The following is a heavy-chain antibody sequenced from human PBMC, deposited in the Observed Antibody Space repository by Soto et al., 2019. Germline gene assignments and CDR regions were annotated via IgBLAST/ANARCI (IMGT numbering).Heavy chain of an antibody. CDR2: IYTSGST. V-gene: IGHV4-4*07. Sequence: SETLSLTCTVSGGSISSYYWSWIRQPAGKGLEWIGRIYTSGSTNYNPSLKSRVTMSVDTSKNQFSLKLSPVTAADTAVYYCARDRDYYDSSGYFDYWGQGTLVTVSS. CDR3: ARDRDYYDSSGYFDY. J-gene: IGHJ4*02. D-gene: IGHD3-22*01. CDR1: GGSISSYY.